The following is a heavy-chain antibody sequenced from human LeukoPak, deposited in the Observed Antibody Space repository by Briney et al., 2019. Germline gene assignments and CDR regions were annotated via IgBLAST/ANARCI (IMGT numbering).Heavy chain of an antibody. D-gene: IGHD6-13*01. Sequence: PGGSLRLSCAASGFTFSSYAMSWVRQAPGKGLEWVSAISGSGGSTYYADSVKGRFTISRDNAKNSLYLQMNSLRVGDTAVYYCALVLLYSTSWPPGFDPWGQGTLVTVSS. CDR1: GFTFSSYA. CDR3: ALVLLYSTSWPPGFDP. J-gene: IGHJ5*02. CDR2: ISGSGGST. V-gene: IGHV3-23*01.